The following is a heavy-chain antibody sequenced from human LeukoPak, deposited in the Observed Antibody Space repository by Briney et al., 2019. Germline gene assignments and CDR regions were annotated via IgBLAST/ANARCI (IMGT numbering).Heavy chain of an antibody. D-gene: IGHD2-2*01. CDR3: ARAPIVVVPTRGPTYFDF. CDR1: GFAFSSYW. J-gene: IGHJ4*02. Sequence: GGSLRLSCAASGFAFSSYWMSWVRQAPGKGLEWVANIKQDGSEKYYVDSVKGRFTISRDNAQNSLYLQMDSLGAEDTAVYYCARAPIVVVPTRGPTYFDFWGQGALVTVSS. CDR2: IKQDGSEK. V-gene: IGHV3-7*01.